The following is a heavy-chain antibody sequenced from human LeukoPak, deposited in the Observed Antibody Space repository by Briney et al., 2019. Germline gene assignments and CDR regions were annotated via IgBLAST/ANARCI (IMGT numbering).Heavy chain of an antibody. V-gene: IGHV3-64D*06. J-gene: IGHJ4*02. CDR2: ITSNGVTT. CDR3: VKSYSNSCYSFDN. Sequence: PGGSLRLSCSASGFTFSGYAMHWVRQAPGKGLEYVSAITSNGVTTYYADSVKGRFTISRDNSKNTLFLQMGSLRAEDTAVYYCVKSYSNSCYSFDNWGQGTLVTVSA. CDR1: GFTFSGYA. D-gene: IGHD6-13*01.